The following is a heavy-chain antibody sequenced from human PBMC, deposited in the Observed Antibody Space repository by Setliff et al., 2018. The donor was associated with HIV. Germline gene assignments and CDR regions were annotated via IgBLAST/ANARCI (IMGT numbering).Heavy chain of an antibody. CDR3: ARDRASEYGDFAY. V-gene: IGHV1-69*13. J-gene: IGHJ4*02. D-gene: IGHD4-17*01. CDR1: GGTFSSHA. CDR2: IIPRFATR. Sequence: ASVKVSCKASGGTFSSHAISWVRQAPGQGLEWMGGIIPRFATRNFAQKFQGRVTITADESTSTAYMELSSLRSDDTAVYYCARDRASEYGDFAYWGQGTLVTVSS.